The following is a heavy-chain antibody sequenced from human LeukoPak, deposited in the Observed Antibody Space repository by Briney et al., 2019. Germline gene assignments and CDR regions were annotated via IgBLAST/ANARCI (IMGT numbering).Heavy chain of an antibody. V-gene: IGHV1-2*02. CDR1: GYTFTGYY. CDR3: ARVPMVRERLILDF. CDR2: INLNTGGT. D-gene: IGHD3-10*01. Sequence: ASVKVSCKASGYTFTGYYMHWVRQAPGRGLEWMGWINLNTGGTNYVQNFQGRVTMTWDTSISTAYMELSRLRSDDRAVYFCARVPMVRERLILDFWGQGTLVTVSS. J-gene: IGHJ4*02.